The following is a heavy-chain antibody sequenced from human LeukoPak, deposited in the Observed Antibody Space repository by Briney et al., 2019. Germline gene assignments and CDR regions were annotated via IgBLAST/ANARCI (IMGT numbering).Heavy chain of an antibody. J-gene: IGHJ3*02. CDR2: IYYSGST. CDR1: GGSISSYY. CDR3: ASFWSGYSIHDAFDI. V-gene: IGHV4-59*08. D-gene: IGHD3-3*01. Sequence: SETLSLTCTVSGGSISSYYWSWIRQPPGKGLEWIGYIYYSGSTYYNPSLKSRVTISVDTSKNQFSLKLSSVTAADTAVYYCASFWSGYSIHDAFDIWGQGTMVTVSS.